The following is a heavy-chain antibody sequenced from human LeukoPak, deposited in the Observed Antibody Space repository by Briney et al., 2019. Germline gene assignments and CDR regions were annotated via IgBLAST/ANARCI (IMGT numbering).Heavy chain of an antibody. D-gene: IGHD2-2*01. J-gene: IGHJ4*02. V-gene: IGHV3-30-3*01. CDR1: GVIFNNFA. CDR3: ARKVYHRFDY. CDR2: VSYDGSNK. Sequence: TGGSLRLSCAPSGVIFNNFAFHWVRQAPGKGLEWIAAVSYDGSNKYYADSVRGRLTISRDNSKNTLYLQMNSLRADDTAVYYCARKVYHRFDYWGQGTLVTVSS.